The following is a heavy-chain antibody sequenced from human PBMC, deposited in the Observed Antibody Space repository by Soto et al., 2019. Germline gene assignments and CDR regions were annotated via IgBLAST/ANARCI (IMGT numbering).Heavy chain of an antibody. D-gene: IGHD6-13*01. CDR1: GFTFSSSA. CDR2: ISGSGGST. V-gene: IGHV3-64D*06. CDR3: ARVHSSSYHYFDY. Sequence: GGFLRLSCAASGFTFSSSAIHWVRQAPGEGQGLRRGLEWVSVISGSGGSTYYADSVKGRFTISRDNSKNTLYLQMSSLRAEDTAVYYCARVHSSSYHYFDYWGQGTLVTVSS. J-gene: IGHJ4*02.